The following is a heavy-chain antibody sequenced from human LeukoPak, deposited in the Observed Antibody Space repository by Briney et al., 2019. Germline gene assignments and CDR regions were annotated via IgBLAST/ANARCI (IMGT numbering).Heavy chain of an antibody. CDR2: ILPSGDKT. CDR3: AKRGMSGTKEFDY. J-gene: IGHJ4*02. V-gene: IGHV3-23*01. CDR1: GFTFSTHG. Sequence: GGSLRLSCAASGFTFSTHGMSWVRQAPGKGLEWVAAILPSGDKTYYADSVKGRFTISRDNSKTTLYLQMNSLRAEDTAVYFCAKRGMSGTKEFDYWGQGSLVTVYS. D-gene: IGHD1-7*01.